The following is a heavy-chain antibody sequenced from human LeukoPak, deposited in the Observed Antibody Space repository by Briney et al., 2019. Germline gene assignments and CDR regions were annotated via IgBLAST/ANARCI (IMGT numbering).Heavy chain of an antibody. Sequence: ASVKVSCTASGGTFSSYAISWVRQAPGQGLEWMGGIIPIFGTANYAQKFQGRVTITADESTSTAYMELSSLRSEDTAVYYCAREGGTGDHFDYWGQGTLVTVSS. CDR2: IIPIFGTA. V-gene: IGHV1-69*13. J-gene: IGHJ4*02. CDR1: GGTFSSYA. D-gene: IGHD7-27*01. CDR3: AREGGTGDHFDY.